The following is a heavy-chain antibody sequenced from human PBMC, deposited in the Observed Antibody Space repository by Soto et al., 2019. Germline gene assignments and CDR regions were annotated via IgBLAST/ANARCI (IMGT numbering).Heavy chain of an antibody. D-gene: IGHD2-21*02. Sequence: GVSLRLSCAASGFTFSDYYMSWIRQAPGKGLEWVSYISSSGSTIYYADSVKGRFTISRDNAKNSLYLQMNSLRAEDTAVYYCARLSDSDAFDIWGQGTMVTVSS. CDR1: GFTFSDYY. CDR3: ARLSDSDAFDI. CDR2: ISSSGSTI. V-gene: IGHV3-11*01. J-gene: IGHJ3*02.